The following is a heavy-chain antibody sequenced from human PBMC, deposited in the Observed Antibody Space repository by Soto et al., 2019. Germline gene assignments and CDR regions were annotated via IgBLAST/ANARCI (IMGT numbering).Heavy chain of an antibody. V-gene: IGHV4-31*03. CDR3: ARDRGSYGMDV. CDR1: GGSISSGGY. CDR2: IYSSGST. Sequence: QVQLQESGPGLVKPSETLSLTCTVSGGSISSGGYWSWVRQRPGKGLEWIGYIYSSGSTYYSPSLVSRTSISIDTSKNQFSLKMSSVTAADTAVYYCARDRGSYGMDVWGQGTTVTAS. J-gene: IGHJ6*02.